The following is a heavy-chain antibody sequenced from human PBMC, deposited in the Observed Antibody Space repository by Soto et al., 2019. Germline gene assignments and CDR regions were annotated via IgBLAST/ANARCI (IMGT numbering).Heavy chain of an antibody. J-gene: IGHJ4*02. CDR2: IRSKAYGGTT. V-gene: IGHV3-49*03. D-gene: IGHD3-9*01. Sequence: LRLSCTASGFTFGDYAMSWFRQAPGKGLEWVGFIRSKAYGGTTEYAASVKGRFTISRDDSKSIAYLQMNSLKTEDTAVYYCVRRYFDWLLFPDYWGQGTLVTVSS. CDR1: GFTFGDYA. CDR3: VRRYFDWLLFPDY.